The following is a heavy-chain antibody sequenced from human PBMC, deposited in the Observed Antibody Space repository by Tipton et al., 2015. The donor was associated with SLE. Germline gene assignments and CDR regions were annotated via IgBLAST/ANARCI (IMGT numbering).Heavy chain of an antibody. CDR1: GYSISSGYY. CDR3: ARVTITMVEGVTVSWFDP. D-gene: IGHD3-10*01. Sequence: GLVKPSETLSLTCVVSGYSISSGYYWGWIREPPWKGLEWIGSIYHSGSNYYKPSLKSRVTISVDTSKNQLSLKLSSVNAADTAVYYCARVTITMVEGVTVSWFDPWGQGTLVTVSS. J-gene: IGHJ5*02. V-gene: IGHV4-38-2*01. CDR2: IYHSGSN.